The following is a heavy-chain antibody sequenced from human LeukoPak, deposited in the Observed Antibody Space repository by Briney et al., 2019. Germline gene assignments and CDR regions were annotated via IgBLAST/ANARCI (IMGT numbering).Heavy chain of an antibody. CDR3: ATTIKQWRPYYYYYYMDV. V-gene: IGHV4-34*01. CDR1: GGSFSGYY. J-gene: IGHJ6*03. CDR2: INHSGST. D-gene: IGHD6-19*01. Sequence: SETLSLTCAIYGGSFSGYYWSWIRQPPGKGLEWIAEINHSGSTNYNPSLKSRVTISVDTSKNQFSLKLSSVTAADTAVYYCATTIKQWRPYYYYYYMDVWGKGTTVTISS.